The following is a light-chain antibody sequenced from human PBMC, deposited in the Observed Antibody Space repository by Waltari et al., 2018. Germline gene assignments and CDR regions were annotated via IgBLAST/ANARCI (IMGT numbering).Light chain of an antibody. CDR1: SLRRYY. CDR2: GQD. V-gene: IGLV3-19*01. CDR3: LSRDTSSTRL. Sequence: SSELTQDPAVSVALGQTVRITCQGDSLRRYYASWYQQRPGQAPILVLYGQDNRPSGIPDRFSGSISGNTGSVTITGAQAEEEADYYCLSRDTSSTRLFGGGTRLTV. J-gene: IGLJ2*01.